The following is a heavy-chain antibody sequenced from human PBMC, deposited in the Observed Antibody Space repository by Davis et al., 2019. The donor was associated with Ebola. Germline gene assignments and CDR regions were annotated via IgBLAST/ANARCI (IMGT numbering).Heavy chain of an antibody. D-gene: IGHD3-10*01. CDR3: ARGLWFGELPDAFDI. J-gene: IGHJ3*02. CDR1: GYTFTSYD. Sequence: AASVPVSCKASGYTFTSYDINWVRQATGQGLEWMGWMNPNNGNTNYAQKLQGRVTMTTDTSTSTAYMELRSLRSDDTAVYYCARGLWFGELPDAFDIWGQGTMVTVSS. V-gene: IGHV1-18*01. CDR2: MNPNNGNT.